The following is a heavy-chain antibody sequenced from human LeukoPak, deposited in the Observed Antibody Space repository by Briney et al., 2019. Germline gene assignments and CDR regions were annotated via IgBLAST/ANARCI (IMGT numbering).Heavy chain of an antibody. V-gene: IGHV3-30*18. D-gene: IGHD6-6*01. Sequence: GGSLRLSCAASGFTFSSYGMHWVRQAPGKGLEWVAVISYDGSNKYYADSVKGRFTISRDNSKNTLYLQMNSLRAEDTGVYYCANEYSSSSGDYWGQGTLVTVSS. CDR1: GFTFSSYG. CDR3: ANEYSSSSGDY. J-gene: IGHJ4*02. CDR2: ISYDGSNK.